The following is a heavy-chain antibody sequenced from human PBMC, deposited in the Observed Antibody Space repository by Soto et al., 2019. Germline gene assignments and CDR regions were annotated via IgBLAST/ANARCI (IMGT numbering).Heavy chain of an antibody. V-gene: IGHV4-34*12. J-gene: IGHJ4*02. CDR1: GGSFSGYY. D-gene: IGHD2-8*02. Sequence: PSETLSLTCAVYGGSFSGYYWTWIRQPPGTGLEWIGEIIHSGSTNYNPSLKSRVTISVDTSKNLFSLKLTSVTAADTAVYYCARDKITGLFDYWGQGTLVTVSS. CDR2: IIHSGST. CDR3: ARDKITGLFDY.